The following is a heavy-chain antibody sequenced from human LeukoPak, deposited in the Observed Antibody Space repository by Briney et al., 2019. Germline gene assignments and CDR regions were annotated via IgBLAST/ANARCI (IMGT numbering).Heavy chain of an antibody. V-gene: IGHV3-33*06. J-gene: IGHJ4*02. Sequence: GRFLRLSCAASGFTFSSYGMHWVRQAPGKGLEWVAVIWYDGSNKYYADSVKGRFTISRDNSKNTLYLQMNSLRAEDTAVYYCAKNSRKYGDYGAYDYWGQGTLVTVSS. D-gene: IGHD4-17*01. CDR1: GFTFSSYG. CDR3: AKNSRKYGDYGAYDY. CDR2: IWYDGSNK.